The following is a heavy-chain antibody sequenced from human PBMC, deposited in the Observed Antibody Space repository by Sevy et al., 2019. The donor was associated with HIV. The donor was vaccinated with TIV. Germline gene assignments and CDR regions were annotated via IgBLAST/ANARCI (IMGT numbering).Heavy chain of an antibody. D-gene: IGHD1-26*01. Sequence: GSLRLSCAASGFTFSSYGMHWVRQAPGKGLEWVAAIWSDGSIKYYADSVKGRFTISRDNSKNTLYLQMNSLRADDTAVYSCARESGSNWYFDLWGRGTLVTVSS. CDR2: IWSDGSIK. J-gene: IGHJ2*01. CDR3: ARESGSNWYFDL. V-gene: IGHV3-33*01. CDR1: GFTFSSYG.